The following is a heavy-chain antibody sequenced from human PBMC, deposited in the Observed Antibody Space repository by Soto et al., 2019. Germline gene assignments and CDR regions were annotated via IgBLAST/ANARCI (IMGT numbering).Heavy chain of an antibody. J-gene: IGHJ3*02. V-gene: IGHV3-48*02. CDR3: AREGYYYDSSGYSHDAFDI. D-gene: IGHD3-22*01. CDR1: GFTFSSYS. CDR2: ISSSSSTI. Sequence: EVQLVESGGGLVQPGGSLRLSCAASGFTFSSYSMNWVRQAPGKGLEWVSYISSSSSTIYYADSVKGRFTISRDNAKNSPYLQINSLRDEDTAVYYCAREGYYYDSSGYSHDAFDIWGQGTMVTVSS.